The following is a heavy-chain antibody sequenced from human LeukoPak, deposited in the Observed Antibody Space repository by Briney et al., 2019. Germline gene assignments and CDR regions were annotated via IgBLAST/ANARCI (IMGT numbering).Heavy chain of an antibody. CDR1: GGSISSGDYY. Sequence: SQTLSLTXTVSGGSISSGDYYWSWIRQPPGKGLEWIGYIYYSGSTYYNPSHKSRVTISVDTSKNQFSLKLSSVTAADTAVYYCARELRYCSGGSCYDYYYYYYMDVWGKGTTVTVSS. CDR2: IYYSGST. V-gene: IGHV4-30-4*08. D-gene: IGHD2-15*01. CDR3: ARELRYCSGGSCYDYYYYYYMDV. J-gene: IGHJ6*03.